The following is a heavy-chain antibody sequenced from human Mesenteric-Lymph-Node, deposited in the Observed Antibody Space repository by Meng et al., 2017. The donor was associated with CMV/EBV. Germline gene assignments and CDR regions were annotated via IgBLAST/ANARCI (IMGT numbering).Heavy chain of an antibody. D-gene: IGHD5-24*01. Sequence: VSGASLSSPDYSCGWLRQPPGTGLEWIGTIYYSGSTYYNPSLKSRVTISVDTSKNQFSLRLSSVTAADTAVYYCARHVEMSTILDYWGQGTLVTVSS. CDR2: IYYSGST. CDR3: ARHVEMSTILDY. V-gene: IGHV4-39*01. J-gene: IGHJ4*02. CDR1: GASLSSPDYS.